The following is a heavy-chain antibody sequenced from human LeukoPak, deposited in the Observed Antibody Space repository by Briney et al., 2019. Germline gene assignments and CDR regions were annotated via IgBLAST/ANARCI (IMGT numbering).Heavy chain of an antibody. V-gene: IGHV3-48*02. Sequence: GGSLRLSCAASGFTISNYWMHWVRQAPGKGLEWVSSISSSSSAIYYAASVKGRFTISRDNAKNSLYLQMNSLRDEDTAVYYCARGALRYSDYWGQGTLVTVSS. D-gene: IGHD3-9*01. J-gene: IGHJ4*02. CDR3: ARGALRYSDY. CDR1: GFTISNYW. CDR2: ISSSSSAI.